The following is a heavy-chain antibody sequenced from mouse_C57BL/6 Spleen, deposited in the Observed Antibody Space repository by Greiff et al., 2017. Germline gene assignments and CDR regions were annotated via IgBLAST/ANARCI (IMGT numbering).Heavy chain of an antibody. CDR2: IYPSDSET. D-gene: IGHD1-1*01. CDR3: ARNYYGHYFDY. CDR1: GYTFTSYW. V-gene: IGHV1-61*01. Sequence: VQLQQPGAELVRPGSSVKLSCKASGYTFTSYWMDWVKQRHGQGLEWIGNIYPSDSETHYNQKFKDKATLTVDKSSSTAYMQLSSLTSEDSAVYYCARNYYGHYFDYWGQGTTRTVSS. J-gene: IGHJ2*01.